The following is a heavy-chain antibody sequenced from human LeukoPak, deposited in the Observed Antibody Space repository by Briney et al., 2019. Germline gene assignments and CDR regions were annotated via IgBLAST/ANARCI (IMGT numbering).Heavy chain of an antibody. Sequence: ASVKVSCKASGYTFTSYGISWVRQAPGQGLEWMGWINPNSGGTNYAQKFQGWVTMTRDTSISTAYMELSRLRSDDTAVYYCARGRGSRGWRFDYWGQGTLVTVSS. CDR2: INPNSGGT. CDR1: GYTFTSYG. D-gene: IGHD6-19*01. CDR3: ARGRGSRGWRFDY. J-gene: IGHJ4*02. V-gene: IGHV1-2*04.